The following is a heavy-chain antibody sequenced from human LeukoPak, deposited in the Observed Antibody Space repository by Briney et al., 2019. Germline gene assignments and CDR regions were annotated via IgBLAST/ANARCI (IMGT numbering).Heavy chain of an antibody. D-gene: IGHD3-10*01. CDR2: INPNSGGT. V-gene: IGHV1-2*06. CDR3: ARVHYGSGNTDY. Sequence: ASVKVSCKASGYTFTGYYMHWVRQAPGQGLEWMGRINPNSGGTNYAQKFQGRVTMTRDTSISTAYMELSRLRSDDTAVYYCARVHYGSGNTDYWGQGTLVTVSS. CDR1: GYTFTGYY. J-gene: IGHJ4*02.